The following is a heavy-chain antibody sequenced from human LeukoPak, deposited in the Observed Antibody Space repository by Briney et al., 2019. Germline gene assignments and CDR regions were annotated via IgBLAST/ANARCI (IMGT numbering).Heavy chain of an antibody. V-gene: IGHV4-39*01. J-gene: IGHJ4*02. D-gene: IGHD3-3*01. CDR2: IYYSGST. CDR1: GGSISSSSYY. Sequence: PSETLSLTCTVSGGSISSSSYYWGWIRQPPGKGLEWIGSIYYSGSTYDNPSLKSRVTISVDTSKNQFSLKLSSVTAADTAVYYCATLLQYTWRGYSSFAYWGQGTLVTVSS. CDR3: ATLLQYTWRGYSSFAY.